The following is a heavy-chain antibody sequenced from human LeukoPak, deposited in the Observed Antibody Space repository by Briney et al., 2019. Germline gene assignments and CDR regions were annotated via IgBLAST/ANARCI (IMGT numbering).Heavy chain of an antibody. D-gene: IGHD5-24*01. V-gene: IGHV1-18*01. Sequence: ASVKVSCKASGYTFTSYGVSWVRQAPGQGLEWMGWISSDNGNTNYAQKFQGRVTMTTDTSTSTAYMELRSLRSDDTAVYYCARGRDGYNPFDYWGQGTLVTVSS. CDR1: GYTFTSYG. J-gene: IGHJ4*02. CDR3: ARGRDGYNPFDY. CDR2: ISSDNGNT.